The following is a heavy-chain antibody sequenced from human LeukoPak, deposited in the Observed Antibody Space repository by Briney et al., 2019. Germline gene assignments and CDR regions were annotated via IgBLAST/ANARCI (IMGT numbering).Heavy chain of an antibody. CDR1: GFTVSSNY. Sequence: PGGSLRLSCAASGFTVSSNYMRWVRQAPGKGLEWVSVIYSGGSKYYADSVKGRFTLSRDNSKNTLHLQMNSRRCEDTAMYYCVNSNFYPWGQGTLVTVSS. J-gene: IGHJ5*02. CDR2: IYSGGSK. CDR3: VNSNFYP. V-gene: IGHV3-66*01.